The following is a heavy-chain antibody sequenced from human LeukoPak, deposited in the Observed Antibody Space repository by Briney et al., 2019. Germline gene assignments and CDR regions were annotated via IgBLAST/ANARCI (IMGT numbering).Heavy chain of an antibody. J-gene: IGHJ5*02. Sequence: GGSLRLSCAASGFTFSSYAMSWVRQASGKGLEWVANIKQDGSEKYYVDSVKGRFTISRDNARNSLYLQMNSLRAEDTAVYYCARYSATYGWLDPWGQGSQVTVSS. CDR3: ARYSATYGWLDP. CDR1: GFTFSSYA. CDR2: IKQDGSEK. V-gene: IGHV3-7*01. D-gene: IGHD1-26*01.